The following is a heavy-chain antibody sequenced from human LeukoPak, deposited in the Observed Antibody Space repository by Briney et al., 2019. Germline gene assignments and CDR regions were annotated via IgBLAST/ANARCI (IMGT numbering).Heavy chain of an antibody. CDR3: ARGNIVATTLDY. CDR1: GGSISSYY. D-gene: IGHD5-12*01. V-gene: IGHV4-59*01. J-gene: IGHJ4*02. Sequence: SETLSLTCTVSGGSISSYYWSWIRQPPGKGLEWIGYIYYSGGTNYNPSLKSRVTISVDTSKNQFSLKLSSVTAADTAVYYCARGNIVATTLDYWGQGTLVTVSS. CDR2: IYYSGGT.